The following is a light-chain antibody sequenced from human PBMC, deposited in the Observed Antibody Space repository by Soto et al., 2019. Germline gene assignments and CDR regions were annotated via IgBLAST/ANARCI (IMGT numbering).Light chain of an antibody. CDR2: DAS. J-gene: IGKJ5*01. CDR1: QGISSY. V-gene: IGKV1-13*02. CDR3: QQYNSYAIT. Sequence: AIQLTQSPSSLSASVGYIVSIASRASQGISSYLGWYQQKPGKAPNLLIYDASSLQSGVPSRFSGSGSGTEFTLTIFSLQPDDFATYYCQQYNSYAITFGQGTRLEI.